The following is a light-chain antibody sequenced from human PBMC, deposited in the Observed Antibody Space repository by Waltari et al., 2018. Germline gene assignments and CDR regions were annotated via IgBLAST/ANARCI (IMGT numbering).Light chain of an antibody. CDR3: QQYNNWLLFT. V-gene: IGKV3-15*01. J-gene: IGKJ3*01. CDR1: QSVSSN. Sequence: EIVMTQSPATLSVSPGERATLSCRASQSVSSNLAWYQQQPGQAPRLLIYGASTRATGIPARCSGSGSGTEFTLTISSLQSEDFAVYYCQQYNNWLLFTFGPGTKVDIK. CDR2: GAS.